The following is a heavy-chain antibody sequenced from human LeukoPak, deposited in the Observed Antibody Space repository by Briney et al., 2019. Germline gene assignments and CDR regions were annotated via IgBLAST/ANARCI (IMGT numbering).Heavy chain of an antibody. Sequence: SETLSLTSTVSGGAITGFDWSRIRQSPGQGLEWIGYIYYSGGNNYNHSLKNRVTMSVDTSKKQFSLKLSSVTAADTAVYYCARGRPPHDYGTLFDHWGQGTLVTVSS. V-gene: IGHV4-59*01. CDR3: ARGRPPHDYGTLFDH. J-gene: IGHJ4*02. CDR1: GGAITGFD. CDR2: IYYSGGN. D-gene: IGHD4-17*01.